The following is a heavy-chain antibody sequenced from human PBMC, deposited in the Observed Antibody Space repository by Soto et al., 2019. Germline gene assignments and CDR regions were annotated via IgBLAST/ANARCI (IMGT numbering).Heavy chain of an antibody. J-gene: IGHJ5*02. Sequence: QVQLVESGGGVVQPGRSLRLSCAASGFTFSSYGMHWVRQAPGKGLEWVAVIWYDGSNKYYADSVKGRFTISRDNSKNTLYLQMNSLRAEDTAAYYCARDIGAGENWFDPWGQGTLVTVSS. CDR3: ARDIGAGENWFDP. CDR2: IWYDGSNK. D-gene: IGHD6-6*01. V-gene: IGHV3-33*01. CDR1: GFTFSSYG.